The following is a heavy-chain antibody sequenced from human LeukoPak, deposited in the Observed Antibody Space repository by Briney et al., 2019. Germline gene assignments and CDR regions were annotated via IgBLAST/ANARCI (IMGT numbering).Heavy chain of an antibody. D-gene: IGHD4-11*01. J-gene: IGHJ4*02. CDR1: GFTFSSYG. V-gene: IGHV3-64*01. CDR2: ISSNGGST. CDR3: ARDYSARDY. Sequence: GGSLRLSCAASGFTFSSYGMHWVRQAPGKGLEYVSAISSNGGSTYYANSVKGRFTISRDNSKNTLYLQMGSLRAEDMAVYYCARDYSARDYWGQGTLVTVSS.